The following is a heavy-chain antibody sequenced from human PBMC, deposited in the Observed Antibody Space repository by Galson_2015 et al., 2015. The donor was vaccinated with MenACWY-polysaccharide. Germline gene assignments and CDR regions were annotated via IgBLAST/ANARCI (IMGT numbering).Heavy chain of an antibody. Sequence: SLRLSCATSGFIFSNYWMSWVRLTPGKGLEWLGNITNDGTAKNYVDSVKGRFTFSRDNTKNSLYLQMSSLREEDTAVYYCAKDRHGNSFDCWGQGTLVTVSS. V-gene: IGHV3-7*04. CDR3: AKDRHGNSFDC. J-gene: IGHJ4*02. CDR2: ITNDGTAK. CDR1: GFIFSNYW. D-gene: IGHD1/OR15-1a*01.